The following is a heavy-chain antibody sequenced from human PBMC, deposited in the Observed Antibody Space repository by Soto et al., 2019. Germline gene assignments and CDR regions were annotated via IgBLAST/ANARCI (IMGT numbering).Heavy chain of an antibody. J-gene: IGHJ4*02. D-gene: IGHD6-19*01. CDR3: ARGGWYAY. Sequence: QVQLVQSGAEVKKPGASVKVSCKASGYTVTSYALHWVRQAPGQTLEWMGWIITGKGDTEYSQKFQGRVTITWDTSASTAYMELSSLRSEDTAVYYCARGGWYAYWGQGTLVTVSS. CDR2: IITGKGDT. V-gene: IGHV1-3*04. CDR1: GYTVTSYA.